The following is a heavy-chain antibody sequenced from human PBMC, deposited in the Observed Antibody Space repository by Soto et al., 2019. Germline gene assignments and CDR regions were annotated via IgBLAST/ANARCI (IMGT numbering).Heavy chain of an antibody. V-gene: IGHV1-18*01. CDR2: ISAYNGNT. J-gene: IGHJ6*02. CDR1: GYTFTSYG. CDR3: ARGLDCGGDCYPSGMDV. D-gene: IGHD2-21*02. Sequence: QVQLVQSGAEVKKPGASVKVSCKAFGYTFTSYGISWVRQAPGQGLEWMGWISAYNGNTNYAQKLQGRVTMTTDTSTSTAYMELRSLRSDDTAVYYCARGLDCGGDCYPSGMDVWGQGTTVTVSS.